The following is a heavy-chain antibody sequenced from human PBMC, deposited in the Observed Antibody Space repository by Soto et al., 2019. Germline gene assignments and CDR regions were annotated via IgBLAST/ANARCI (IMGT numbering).Heavy chain of an antibody. CDR3: ARGNGVADGMDV. D-gene: IGHD2-8*01. J-gene: IGHJ6*02. CDR2: IYYSGST. Sequence: SETLSLTCTVSGGSISSGGYYWSWIRQHPGKGLEWIGYIYYSGSTYYNPSLKSRVTISVDTSKNQFSLKLSSVTAADTAVYYCARGNGVADGMDVWGQGTTVTVSS. CDR1: GGSISSGGYY. V-gene: IGHV4-31*03.